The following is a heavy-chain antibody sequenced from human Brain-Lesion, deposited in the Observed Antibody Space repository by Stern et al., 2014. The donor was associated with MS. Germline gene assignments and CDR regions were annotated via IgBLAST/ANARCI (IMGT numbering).Heavy chain of an antibody. CDR2: ISYDGSDK. V-gene: IGHV3-30*01. CDR3: ARGGAVTTSDYYLDY. CDR1: GFTFSYHA. Sequence: VQLVESGGGVVQPGRSLRLSCAASGFTFSYHAMHWVRQAPGKGLEWVALISYDGSDKNDADSVKGRFTISRDNSRNTLYLQMNSLRVDDTAVYYCARGGAVTTSDYYLDYWGQGSRVTVSS. J-gene: IGHJ4*02. D-gene: IGHD4-17*01.